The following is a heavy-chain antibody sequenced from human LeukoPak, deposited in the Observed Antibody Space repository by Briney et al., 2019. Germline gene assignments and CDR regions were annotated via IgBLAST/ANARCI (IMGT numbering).Heavy chain of an antibody. D-gene: IGHD3-10*01. CDR2: ISSSGSTI. J-gene: IGHJ3*02. Sequence: PGGSLRLSCAASGFTFSDYYMSWIRQAPGRGLEWVSYISSSGSTIYYADSVKGRFTISRDNAKNSLYLQMNSLRAEDTAVYYCARVGILWFGELFGAFDIWGQGTMVTVSS. CDR3: ARVGILWFGELFGAFDI. CDR1: GFTFSDYY. V-gene: IGHV3-11*01.